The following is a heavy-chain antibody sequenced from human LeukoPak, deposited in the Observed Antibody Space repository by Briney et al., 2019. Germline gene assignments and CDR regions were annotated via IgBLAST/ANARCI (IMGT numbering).Heavy chain of an antibody. Sequence: PGGSLRLSCAASGFTFSSQTMTWVRQAPGKGLEWVSSISGSGGSTFYADSVKGRFTISRDNSKITLNLQMNSLRAEDTAVYYCARGSTGPDYWGQGTLVTVSS. CDR2: ISGSGGST. CDR3: ARGSTGPDY. CDR1: GFTFSSQT. V-gene: IGHV3-23*01. J-gene: IGHJ4*02. D-gene: IGHD7-27*01.